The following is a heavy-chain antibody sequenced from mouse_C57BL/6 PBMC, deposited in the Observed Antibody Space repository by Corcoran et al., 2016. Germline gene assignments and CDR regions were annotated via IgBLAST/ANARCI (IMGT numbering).Heavy chain of an antibody. CDR3: ARGGITTVVAWYFDV. Sequence: EVQLQQSGPELVMPGASVKISCKASGYTFTDYYMNWVKQSHGKSLEWIGDINPNNGGTSYNQKFKGKATLTVDKSSSTAYMELRSLTSEDSAVYYCARGGITTVVAWYFDVWGTGTTVTVSS. V-gene: IGHV1-26*01. CDR2: INPNNGGT. J-gene: IGHJ1*03. D-gene: IGHD1-1*01. CDR1: GYTFTDYY.